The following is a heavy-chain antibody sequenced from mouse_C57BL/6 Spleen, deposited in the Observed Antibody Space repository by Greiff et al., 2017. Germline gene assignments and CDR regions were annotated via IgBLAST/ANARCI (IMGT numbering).Heavy chain of an antibody. CDR1: GYTFTSYW. D-gene: IGHD3-3*01. CDR3: ARGWRDN. Sequence: QVQLQQPGAELVKPGASVKLSCKASGYTFTSYWMQWVKQRPGQGLEWIGGIDPSDSYTNYNQKFKGKATLTVDTSSSTAYMQLSSLTSGDSAVYYCARGWRDNGGQGTTLTVSS. CDR2: IDPSDSYT. J-gene: IGHJ2*01. V-gene: IGHV1-50*01.